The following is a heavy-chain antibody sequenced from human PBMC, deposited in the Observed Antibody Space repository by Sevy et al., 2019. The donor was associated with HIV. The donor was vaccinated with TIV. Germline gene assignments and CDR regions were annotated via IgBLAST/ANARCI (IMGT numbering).Heavy chain of an antibody. V-gene: IGHV3-21*01. CDR1: GFTFSTST. J-gene: IGHJ4*02. D-gene: IGHD2-15*01. CDR2: MTSSGSYI. Sequence: GGSLRLSCAASGFTFSTSTMNWVRQAPGKGLEWVSLMTSSGSYILYADSVKGRLNISRDNAKNSVFLQMNSLRVEDTAVYYCVRDGWNYGGQGTLVTSSS. CDR3: VRDGWNY.